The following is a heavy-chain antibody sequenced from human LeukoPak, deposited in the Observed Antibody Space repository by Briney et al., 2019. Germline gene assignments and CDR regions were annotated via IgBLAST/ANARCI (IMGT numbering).Heavy chain of an antibody. J-gene: IGHJ4*02. CDR3: ARDLVTEPPFDY. V-gene: IGHV3-11*04. CDR1: GFTFSDYY. Sequence: PGGSLRLSCAASGFTFSDYYMSWIRQAPGKGLEWVSYISSSGSTIYYADSVRGRFTISRDNAKNSLYLQMNSLRAEDTAVYYCARDLVTEPPFDYWGQGTLVTVSS. D-gene: IGHD2-8*02. CDR2: ISSSGSTI.